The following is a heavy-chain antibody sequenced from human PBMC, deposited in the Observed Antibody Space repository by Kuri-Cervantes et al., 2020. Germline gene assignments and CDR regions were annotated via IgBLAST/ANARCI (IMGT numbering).Heavy chain of an antibody. CDR3: ARDSLVAGTFGY. J-gene: IGHJ4*02. CDR2: INHSGST. D-gene: IGHD6-19*01. Sequence: SETLSLTCTVSGGSVSSGRYYWSWIRQPPGKGLEWIGEINHSGSTNYNPSLKSRVTISVDTSKNQFSLKLSSVTAADTAVYYCARDSLVAGTFGYWGQGTLVTVSS. V-gene: IGHV4-61*01. CDR1: GGSVSSGRYY.